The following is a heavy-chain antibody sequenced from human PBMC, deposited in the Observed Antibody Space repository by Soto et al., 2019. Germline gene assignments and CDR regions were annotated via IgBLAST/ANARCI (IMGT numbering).Heavy chain of an antibody. CDR3: ARGSLGPY. CDR1: GFTVSTNY. V-gene: IGHV3-66*01. CDR2: VYSGGST. Sequence: GGSLRLSCAVSGFTVSTNYMSWIRQAPGKGLEWVSVVYSGGSTYYADSVKGRFTISRDNAKNTLYLQMNSLRAEDTAVYYCARGSLGPYWGQGTLVTVSS. D-gene: IGHD7-27*01. J-gene: IGHJ4*02.